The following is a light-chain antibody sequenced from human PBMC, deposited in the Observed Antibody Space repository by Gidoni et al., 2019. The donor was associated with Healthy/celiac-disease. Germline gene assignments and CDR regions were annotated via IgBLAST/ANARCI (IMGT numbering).Light chain of an antibody. CDR3: QHQDT. CDR1: QSISSW. CDR2: KAS. V-gene: IGKV1-5*03. Sequence: DIQMTQSPSTLSASVGDRVTITCRASQSISSWLAWYQQKPGKAPKLLIYKASSLESGVPSRFSGSGSGTEFTLTISSLQPDDFATYYCQHQDTFXQXTKLEIK. J-gene: IGKJ2*01.